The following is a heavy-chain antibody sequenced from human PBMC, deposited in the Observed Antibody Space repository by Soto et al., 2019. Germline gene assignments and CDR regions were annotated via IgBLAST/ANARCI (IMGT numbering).Heavy chain of an antibody. CDR2: IIPIFGTA. J-gene: IGHJ3*02. V-gene: IGHV1-69*13. CDR1: GGTFSSYA. D-gene: IGHD3-22*01. Sequence: SVKVSCKASGGTFSSYAISWVRQAPGQGLEWMGGIIPIFGTANYAQKFQGRVTITADESTSTAYMELSSLRSEDTAVYCCARSYYYDSSGYYRTGDAFDIWGQGTMVTVS. CDR3: ARSYYYDSSGYYRTGDAFDI.